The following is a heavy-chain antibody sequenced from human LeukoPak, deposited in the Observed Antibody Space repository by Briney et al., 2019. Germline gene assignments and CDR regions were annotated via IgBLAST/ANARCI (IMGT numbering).Heavy chain of an antibody. J-gene: IGHJ5*02. Sequence: SQTLSLTCAISGDSVSSNSAAWNWIRQSPSRGLEWLGRTYYRSKWYNDYAVSVKSRMTINPDTSKNQFSLKLSSVTAADTAVYYCARANNPTKYSSSWFPRWGWFDPWGQGTLVTVSS. V-gene: IGHV6-1*01. CDR3: ARANNPTKYSSSWFPRWGWFDP. D-gene: IGHD6-13*01. CDR1: GDSVSSNSAA. CDR2: TYYRSKWYN.